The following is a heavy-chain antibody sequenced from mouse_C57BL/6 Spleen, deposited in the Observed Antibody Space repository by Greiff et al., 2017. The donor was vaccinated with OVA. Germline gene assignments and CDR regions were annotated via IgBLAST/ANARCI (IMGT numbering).Heavy chain of an antibody. CDR3: ARHYGSLYFDY. D-gene: IGHD1-1*01. CDR2: IDPSDSYT. CDR1: GYTFTSYW. V-gene: IGHV1-69*01. Sequence: VQLQQSGAELVMPGASVKLSCKASGYTFTSYWMHWVKQRPGQGLEWIGEIDPSDSYTNYNQKFKGKSTLTVDKSSSTAYMQLSSLTSEDSAVYYCARHYGSLYFDYWGQGTTLTVSS. J-gene: IGHJ2*01.